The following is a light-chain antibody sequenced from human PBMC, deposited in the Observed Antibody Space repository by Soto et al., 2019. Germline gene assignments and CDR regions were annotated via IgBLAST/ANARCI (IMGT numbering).Light chain of an antibody. CDR3: SSYVGSENFGV. V-gene: IGLV2-23*01. CDR2: EGN. Sequence: QSVLTQPASVSGSPGQSITISCTVTSTEIGSQNLVSWYQQYPGQAPKLLIYEGNERPSGVSYRFSASKSDGTASLTISGRQSEDEADYYCSSYVGSENFGVFGGGTKLTVL. J-gene: IGLJ3*02. CDR1: STEIGSQNL.